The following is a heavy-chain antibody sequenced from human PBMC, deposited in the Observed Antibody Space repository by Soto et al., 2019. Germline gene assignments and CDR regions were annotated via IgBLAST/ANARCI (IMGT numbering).Heavy chain of an antibody. CDR3: AQMWFGELWHGMDV. J-gene: IGHJ6*02. V-gene: IGHV1-69*02. CDR2: IIPILDVA. D-gene: IGHD3-10*01. Sequence: QLVQSGAEVKKPGSSVKVSCKASGGDFLSYTISWVRQAPGQGPEWMGTIIPILDVAKNAQKFQCRVAITADKATSTVYMELRSLRSDDTAVYYCAQMWFGELWHGMDVWGQGTTITVSS. CDR1: GGDFLSYT.